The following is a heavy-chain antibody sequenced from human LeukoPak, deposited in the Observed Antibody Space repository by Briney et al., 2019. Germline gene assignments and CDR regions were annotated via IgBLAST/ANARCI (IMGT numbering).Heavy chain of an antibody. D-gene: IGHD4-17*01. CDR3: ARGNAYGERGFYAFDV. Sequence: GGSLRLSCTASGFTFGSHWMIWVRRAPGKGLEWVANTNQDGSREKYADSVRGRFTDSRDNAKNSVYLQMNSLGVEDTAIYCARGNAYGERGFYAFDVWGQGTMVTVSS. J-gene: IGHJ3*01. CDR2: TNQDGSRE. CDR1: GFTFGSHW. V-gene: IGHV3-7*01.